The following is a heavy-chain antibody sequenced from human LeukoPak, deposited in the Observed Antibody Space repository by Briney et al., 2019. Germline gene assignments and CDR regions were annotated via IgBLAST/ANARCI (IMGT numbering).Heavy chain of an antibody. Sequence: AGGSLRLSCAASGFTFDDYAMHWVRQAPGKGLEWVSLISWDGGSTYYADSVKGRFTISRDNSKNSLYLQMNSLRAEDTALYYCAKDPTSRGGSGWFDPWGQGTLVTVSS. V-gene: IGHV3-43D*03. D-gene: IGHD3-10*01. J-gene: IGHJ5*02. CDR3: AKDPTSRGGSGWFDP. CDR2: ISWDGGST. CDR1: GFTFDDYA.